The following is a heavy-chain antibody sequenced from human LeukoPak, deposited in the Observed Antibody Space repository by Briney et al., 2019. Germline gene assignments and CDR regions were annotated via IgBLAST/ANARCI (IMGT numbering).Heavy chain of an antibody. Sequence: SETLSLTCTVSGGSISSYYWSWIRQPPGKGLEWIGYIYYSGSTNYNPSLKSRVTISVDTSKNQFSLKLSSVTAADTAVYYCARGGNDFWSGSPDASDIWGQGTMVTVSS. CDR3: ARGGNDFWSGSPDASDI. J-gene: IGHJ3*02. V-gene: IGHV4-59*01. D-gene: IGHD3-3*01. CDR2: IYYSGST. CDR1: GGSISSYY.